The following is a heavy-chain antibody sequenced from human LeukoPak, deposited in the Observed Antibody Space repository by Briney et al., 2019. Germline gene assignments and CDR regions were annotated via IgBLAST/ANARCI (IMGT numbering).Heavy chain of an antibody. CDR3: AKSAHYFSIPYFDC. CDR2: VSGGGAGT. Sequence: GGSLRLSCAASGFTFSSYAMGWVRQAPGKGLEWVSGVSGGGAGTFYADSVRGRFTISRDDSKNTLLLQMNSLRVGDTAVFYCAKSAHYFSIPYFDCWGQGTLVTVST. D-gene: IGHD2-21*01. V-gene: IGHV3-23*01. CDR1: GFTFSSYA. J-gene: IGHJ4*02.